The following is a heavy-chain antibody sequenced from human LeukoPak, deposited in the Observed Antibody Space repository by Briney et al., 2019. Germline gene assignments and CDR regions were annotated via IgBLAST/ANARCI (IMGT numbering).Heavy chain of an antibody. CDR1: GFTFDDYG. J-gene: IGHJ5*02. V-gene: IGHV3-20*04. Sequence: PGGSLRLSCAASGFTFDDYGMSWVRQGPGKGLEWVSGINWNGDSTGYADSLKGRFTISRDNAKNSLYLQMNSLRAEDTALYYCARDYRDTAMVTWFDPWGQGTLVTVSS. CDR3: ARDYRDTAMVTWFDP. CDR2: INWNGDST. D-gene: IGHD5-18*01.